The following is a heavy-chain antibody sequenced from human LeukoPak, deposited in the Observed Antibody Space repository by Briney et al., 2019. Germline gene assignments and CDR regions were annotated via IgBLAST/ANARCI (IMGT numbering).Heavy chain of an antibody. Sequence: SETLSLTCTVSGGTISSSSYNWGWQRQRQGRGREGRGSIYYSGSTYYHPSLKSRVTISVDTSKNQFSLKLSSVTAADTAVYYCATSRRDRYNLTSGTVDYCGQRTLVTVSS. V-gene: IGHV4-39*07. CDR1: GGTISSSSYN. CDR3: ATSRRDRYNLTSGTVDY. J-gene: IGHJ4*02. CDR2: IYYSGST. D-gene: IGHD5-24*01.